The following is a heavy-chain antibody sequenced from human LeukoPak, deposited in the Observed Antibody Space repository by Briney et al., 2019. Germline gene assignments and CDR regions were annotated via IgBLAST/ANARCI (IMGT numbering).Heavy chain of an antibody. D-gene: IGHD3-16*01. V-gene: IGHV3-66*02. J-gene: IGHJ4*02. CDR2: IYSGDNT. Sequence: GGSLRLSCAASGFTVSNNYMSWVRQAPGKGLEWVSVIYSGDNTYYVESVKGRFTISRDNSKNALFLQMNRLRAEDTAVYYCAGRRVLDASFDYWGQGTLVTVSS. CDR1: GFTVSNNY. CDR3: AGRRVLDASFDY.